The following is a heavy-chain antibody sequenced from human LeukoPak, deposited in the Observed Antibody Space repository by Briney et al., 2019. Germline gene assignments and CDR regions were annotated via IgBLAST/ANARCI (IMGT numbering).Heavy chain of an antibody. CDR3: ARHDYGDALDI. D-gene: IGHD4-17*01. CDR2: ITSDGSTI. V-gene: IGHV3-48*04. Sequence: GGSPRLSCAASGLTFSSYTMNWVRQAPGKGLEWVSFITSDGSTIYYADSVKGRFTISRDNAKNSLYLQMNSLRAEDTAVYYCARHDYGDALDIWGQGTMVTVSS. J-gene: IGHJ3*02. CDR1: GLTFSSYT.